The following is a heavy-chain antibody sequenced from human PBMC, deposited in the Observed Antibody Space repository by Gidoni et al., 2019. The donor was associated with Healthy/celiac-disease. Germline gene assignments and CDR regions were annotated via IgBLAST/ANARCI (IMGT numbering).Heavy chain of an antibody. V-gene: IGHV3-11*01. CDR2: ISSSGSTI. CDR1: GFTFSDYY. D-gene: IGHD5-12*01. J-gene: IGHJ4*02. CDR3: ARDRHWDGYKDEGDY. Sequence: CAASGFTFSDYYMSWIRQAPGKGLEWVSYISSSGSTIYYADSVKGRFTISRDNAKNSLYLQMNSLRAEDTAVYYCARDRHWDGYKDEGDYWGQGTLVTVSS.